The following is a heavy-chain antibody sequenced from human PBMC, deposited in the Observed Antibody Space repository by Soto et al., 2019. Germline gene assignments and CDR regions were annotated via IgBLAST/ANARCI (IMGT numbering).Heavy chain of an antibody. D-gene: IGHD4-17*01. CDR2: IYYSGST. Sequence: SETLSLTCGVYGGSFSGYYWSWIRQHPGKGLEWIGYIYYSGSTYYNPSLKSRVTISVDTSKNQFSLKLSSVTAADTAVYYCAREEPTVTIDYWGQGTLVTVSS. J-gene: IGHJ4*02. CDR1: GGSFSGYY. CDR3: AREEPTVTIDY. V-gene: IGHV4-31*11.